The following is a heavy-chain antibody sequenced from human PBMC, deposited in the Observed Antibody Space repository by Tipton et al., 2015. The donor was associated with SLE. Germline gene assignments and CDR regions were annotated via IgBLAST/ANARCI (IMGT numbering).Heavy chain of an antibody. Sequence: LRLSCAVYGGSFSGYYWSWIRQPPGKGLEWIGEINHSGSTNYNPSLKSRVTISADTSKNQFSLKLTSVTAADTAVYYCSCRIAARRSSPSPFDYWGQGSLVTVSS. D-gene: IGHD6-6*01. CDR1: GGSFSGYY. CDR3: SCRIAARRSSPSPFDY. CDR2: INHSGST. V-gene: IGHV4-34*01. J-gene: IGHJ4*02.